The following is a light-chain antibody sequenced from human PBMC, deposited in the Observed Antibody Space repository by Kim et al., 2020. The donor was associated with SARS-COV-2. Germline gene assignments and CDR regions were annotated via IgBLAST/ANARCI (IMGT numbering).Light chain of an antibody. J-gene: IGKJ2*02. Sequence: DIQMTQSPSSLSASVRDRVTITCRASQSVSTYLNWFQQRPGKAPKLPIYSASTLQTGASDRFSGTGSGTEFTLTISSLQPEDFATYFCQQSYSMPWTFGLGTKLEI. V-gene: IGKV1-39*01. CDR1: QSVSTY. CDR2: SAS. CDR3: QQSYSMPWT.